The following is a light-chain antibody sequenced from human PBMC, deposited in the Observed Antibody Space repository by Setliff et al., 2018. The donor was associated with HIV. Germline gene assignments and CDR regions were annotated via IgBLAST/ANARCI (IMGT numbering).Light chain of an antibody. CDR3: LSYATTDTFV. J-gene: IGLJ1*01. CDR1: TTDVGAYNF. CDR2: DVT. Sequence: QSVLTQPASVSGSPGQSITISCTGTTTDVGAYNFVSWYQQHPGKAPRLIIFDVTNRPSGVSDRSSASKSGNTASLTISGLQAEDESDYFCLSYATTDTFVFGTGTKVTVL. V-gene: IGLV2-14*03.